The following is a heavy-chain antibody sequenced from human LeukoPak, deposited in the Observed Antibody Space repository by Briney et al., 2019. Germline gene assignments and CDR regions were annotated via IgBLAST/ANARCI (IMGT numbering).Heavy chain of an antibody. J-gene: IGHJ4*02. CDR3: ARTTNYYGGKGSDY. D-gene: IGHD4-23*01. CDR2: IYYSGST. CDR1: GGSISSYY. Sequence: PSQTLSLTCTVSGGSISSYYWSWIRQPPGKGLEWIGYIYYSGSTNYNPSLKSRVTISVDTSKNQFSLKLSSVTAADTAVYCCARTTNYYGGKGSDYWGQGTLVTVSS. V-gene: IGHV4-59*01.